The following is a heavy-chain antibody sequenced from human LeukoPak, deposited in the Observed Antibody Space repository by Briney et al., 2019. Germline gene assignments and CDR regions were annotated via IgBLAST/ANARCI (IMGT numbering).Heavy chain of an antibody. CDR2: VYYSGTT. D-gene: IGHD2-2*01. V-gene: IGHV4-39*07. CDR1: WCSLNSTFYF. Sequence: SETPSLPRTVSWCSLNSTFYFLGWVPPPPRKGLGGIGSVYYSGTTYYRPSLRGRVTISVDTSKNQFSLRLSSVTAADTAVYYCARGTNDCTSTKCPPGNWFDPWGQGTLVTVSS. J-gene: IGHJ5*02. CDR3: ARGTNDCTSTKCPPGNWFDP.